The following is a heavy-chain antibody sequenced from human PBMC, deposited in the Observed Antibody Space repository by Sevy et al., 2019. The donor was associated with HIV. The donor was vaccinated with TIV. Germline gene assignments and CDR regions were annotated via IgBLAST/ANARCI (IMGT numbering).Heavy chain of an antibody. V-gene: IGHV3-11*01. D-gene: IGHD5-18*01. J-gene: IGHJ4*02. CDR3: ATNRGYSYGLFDY. CDR2: ISSTGSTI. CDR1: GFTFSDYY. Sequence: GGSLRLSCAASGFTFSDYYMSWIRQAPGKGLEWVSYISSTGSTIYYADSVKGRFTISRDNAKNSLYLQMNSLRAEDTAVYYCATNRGYSYGLFDYWGQGTLVTVSS.